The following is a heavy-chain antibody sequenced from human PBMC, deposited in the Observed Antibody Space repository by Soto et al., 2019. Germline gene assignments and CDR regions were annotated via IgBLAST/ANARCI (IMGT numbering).Heavy chain of an antibody. CDR1: GFTFNEYA. V-gene: IGHV3-9*01. J-gene: IGHJ4*02. Sequence: EVQLVESGGGLAQPGRSLRLSCAASGFTFNEYAMHWVRQVPGKGLEWVSGISWNSIRTGYADSVKGRFTISRDNAKNSLHFEMNSLGPEDTALYYCARDSGPLEDVLGLHFEYWGQGTLVTVPS. CDR3: ARDSGPLEDVLGLHFEY. D-gene: IGHD2-15*01. CDR2: ISWNSIRT.